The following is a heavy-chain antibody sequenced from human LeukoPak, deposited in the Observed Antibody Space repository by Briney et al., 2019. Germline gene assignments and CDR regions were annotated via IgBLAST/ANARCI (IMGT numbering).Heavy chain of an antibody. CDR3: ARAPYDILTGYSLNWFDP. CDR2: INGDNGNT. D-gene: IGHD3-9*01. V-gene: IGHV1-3*01. J-gene: IGHJ5*02. Sequence: RASVTVSCKASGYTFTTYAMHWVRQAPGQRPEWMGWINGDNGNTKYSQKFQGRVTITRDTSAYTGYMELRSLSSADMAVYFCARAPYDILTGYSLNWFDPWGQGTLVTVSS. CDR1: GYTFTTYA.